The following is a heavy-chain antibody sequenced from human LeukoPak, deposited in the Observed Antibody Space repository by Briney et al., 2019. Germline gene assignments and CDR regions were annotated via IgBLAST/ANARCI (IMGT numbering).Heavy chain of an antibody. CDR2: FDPEDGET. CDR1: GYSLTELS. J-gene: IGHJ5*02. CDR3: ATNYYDSSGYYYP. V-gene: IGHV1-24*01. Sequence: ASVKVSCKVSGYSLTELSIHWVRQAPGKGLEWMGGFDPEDGETIYAQKFQGRVTMTEDTSTDTAYMDLSSLRSEDTAVYYCATNYYDSSGYYYPWGQGTLVPVSS. D-gene: IGHD3-22*01.